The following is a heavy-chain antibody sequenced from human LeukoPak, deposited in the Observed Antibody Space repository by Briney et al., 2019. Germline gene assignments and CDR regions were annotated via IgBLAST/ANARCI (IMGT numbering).Heavy chain of an antibody. V-gene: IGHV1-69*05. D-gene: IGHD6-13*01. J-gene: IGHJ6*03. CDR2: IIPIFGTS. Sequence: ASVKVSCKASGGAFSNYAISWVRQAPGQGLEWMGGIIPIFGTSNYAQKLQGRVTMTTDTSTSTAYMELRSLRSDDTAVYYCARRGAAAGKGQYYYCYYMDVWGKGTTVTVSS. CDR3: ARRGAAAGKGQYYYCYYMDV. CDR1: GGAFSNYA.